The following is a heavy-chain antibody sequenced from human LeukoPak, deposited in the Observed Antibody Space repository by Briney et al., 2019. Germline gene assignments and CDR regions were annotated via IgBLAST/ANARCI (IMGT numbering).Heavy chain of an antibody. V-gene: IGHV5-51*01. CDR2: IYPGDSDT. CDR3: ARRKNLYGYCSSTSCYAHYYFDY. J-gene: IGHJ4*02. CDR1: GYSFTSYW. Sequence: GESLKISCKGSGYSFTSYWIGWVRHMPGKGLEWMGIIYPGDSDTRYSPSFQSQVTISAEKSISTAYLQWSSLKASDTAMYYCARRKNLYGYCSSTSCYAHYYFDYWGQGTLVTVSS. D-gene: IGHD2-2*03.